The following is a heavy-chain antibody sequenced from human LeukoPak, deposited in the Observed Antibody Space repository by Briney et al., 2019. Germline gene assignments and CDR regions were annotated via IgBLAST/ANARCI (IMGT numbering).Heavy chain of an antibody. J-gene: IGHJ4*02. Sequence: GGSLRLSCAASGFTVSSDYMSWVRQAPGKGLEWVSSISSSSSYIYYADSVKGLFTISRDNAKNSLYLQMNSLRAEDTAVYYCAREDDSSGWYPDYWGQGTLVTVSS. CDR3: AREDDSSGWYPDY. D-gene: IGHD6-19*01. V-gene: IGHV3-21*01. CDR1: GFTVSSDY. CDR2: ISSSSSYI.